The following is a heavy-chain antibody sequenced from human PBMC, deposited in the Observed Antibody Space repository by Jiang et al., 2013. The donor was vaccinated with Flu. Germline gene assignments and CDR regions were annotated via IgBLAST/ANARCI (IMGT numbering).Heavy chain of an antibody. CDR2: ISYDGSNK. J-gene: IGHJ4*02. CDR3: AAGRQQLAPYSSGWYEGAWDY. D-gene: IGHD6-19*01. CDR1: GFTXSSYG. V-gene: IGHV3-30*03. Sequence: LSCAASGFTXSSYGMHWVRQAPGKGLEWVAVISYDGSNKYYADSVKGRFTISRDNSKNTLYLQMNSLRAEDTAVYYCAAGRQQLAPYSSGWYEGAWDYWGQGTLVTVSS.